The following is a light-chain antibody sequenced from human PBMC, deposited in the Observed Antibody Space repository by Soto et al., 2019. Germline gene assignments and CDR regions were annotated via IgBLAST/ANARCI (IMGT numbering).Light chain of an antibody. J-gene: IGKJ5*01. Sequence: ETVMTQSPATLSVSPGERATLSCRASQSVNSNLAWYQQKLGQAPRVLIYDTVSRAAGVPGRFSGSGSGTEFTLTISSLQSEDFAVYYCQQRSNWPNTFGQGTRLEIK. V-gene: IGKV3-15*01. CDR2: DTV. CDR3: QQRSNWPNT. CDR1: QSVNSN.